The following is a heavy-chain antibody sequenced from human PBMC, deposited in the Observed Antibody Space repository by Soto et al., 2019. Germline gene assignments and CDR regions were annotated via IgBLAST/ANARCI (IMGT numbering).Heavy chain of an antibody. J-gene: IGHJ6*02. Sequence: SVNVSCKASGGTFSSYAISWVRQAPGQGLECMGWIIPIFGTANYAQKSQGRVTITADKSTSTAYMELSSLRSEDTAVYYCARGGYYDSSGYYRHYYYYYGMDVWGQGTTVTVSS. CDR1: GGTFSSYA. CDR2: IIPIFGTA. CDR3: ARGGYYDSSGYYRHYYYYYGMDV. V-gene: IGHV1-69*06. D-gene: IGHD3-22*01.